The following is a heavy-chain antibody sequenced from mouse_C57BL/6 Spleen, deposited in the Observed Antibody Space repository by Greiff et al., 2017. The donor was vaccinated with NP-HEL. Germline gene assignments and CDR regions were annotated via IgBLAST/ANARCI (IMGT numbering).Heavy chain of an antibody. V-gene: IGHV1-26*01. D-gene: IGHD1-1*01. CDR1: GYTFTDYY. CDR2: INPNNGGT. J-gene: IGHJ3*01. Sequence: VQLQQSGPELVKPGASVKISCKASGYTFTDYYMNWVKQSHGKSLEWIGDINPNNGGTSYNQKFKGKATLTVDKSSSTAYMELRSLTSEDSAVYYCANNYYGSSYRFAYWGQGTLVTVSA. CDR3: ANNYYGSSYRFAY.